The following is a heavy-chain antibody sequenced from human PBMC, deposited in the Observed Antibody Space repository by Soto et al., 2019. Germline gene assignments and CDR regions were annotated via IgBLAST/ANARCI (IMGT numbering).Heavy chain of an antibody. V-gene: IGHV3-7*01. CDR1: GFSFSSHW. CDR2: IKEDGSQK. Sequence: EVQLVESGGGLVQPGGSLRLPCAASGFSFSSHWMTWVRQTPGKGLEWVANIKEDGSQKYYVDSVKGRFTILRDNANNSLSLQMNSLRVEDTAVYYCARDGRYCTWSDCRGDAFDVWGQGTVVTVSS. D-gene: IGHD2-8*01. J-gene: IGHJ3*01. CDR3: ARDGRYCTWSDCRGDAFDV.